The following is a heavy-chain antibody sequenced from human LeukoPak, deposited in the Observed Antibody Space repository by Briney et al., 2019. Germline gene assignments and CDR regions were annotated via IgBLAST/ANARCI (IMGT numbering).Heavy chain of an antibody. D-gene: IGHD3-10*01. J-gene: IGHJ4*02. CDR1: GFTFSTYA. CDR3: AKDITMVRGVITGGDY. V-gene: IGHV3-30-3*01. CDR2: ISYDGSSK. Sequence: GGSLRLSCAASGFTFSTYAMHWVRQAPGKGLEWVTVISYDGSSKYYADSVKGRFTISRDNSKNTLYLQMNSLRAEDTAVYYCAKDITMVRGVITGGDYWGQGTLVTVSS.